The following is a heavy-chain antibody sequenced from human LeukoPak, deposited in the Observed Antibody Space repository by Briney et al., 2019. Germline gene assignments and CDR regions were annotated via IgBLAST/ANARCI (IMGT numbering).Heavy chain of an antibody. D-gene: IGHD6-13*01. CDR3: ARDVVAAAGTWDY. CDR1: GGSISSYY. V-gene: IGHV4-59*01. Sequence: TSETLSLTCTVSGGSISSYYWSWIRQPPGKGLEWIGYTYYSGSTNYNPSLKSRVTISVDTSKNQFSLKLSSVTAADTAVYYCARDVVAAAGTWDYWGQGTLVTVSS. J-gene: IGHJ4*02. CDR2: TYYSGST.